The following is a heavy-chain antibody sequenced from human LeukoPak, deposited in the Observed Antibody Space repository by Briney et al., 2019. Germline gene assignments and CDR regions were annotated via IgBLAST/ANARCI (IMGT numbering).Heavy chain of an antibody. D-gene: IGHD3-3*01. CDR2: INPSGGST. V-gene: IGHV1-46*01. Sequence: ASVKVSCKASGYTFTSYYMHWVRQAPGQGLEWMGIINPSGGSTSYAQKFQGRVTMTRDTSTSTVYMELSSLRSEDTAVYYCASGARSITIFGVVLDYWGQGTLVTVSS. CDR3: ASGARSITIFGVVLDY. CDR1: GYTFTSYY. J-gene: IGHJ4*02.